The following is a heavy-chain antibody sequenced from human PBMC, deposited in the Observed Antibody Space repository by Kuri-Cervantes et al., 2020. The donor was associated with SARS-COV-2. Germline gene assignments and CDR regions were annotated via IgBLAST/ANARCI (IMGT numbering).Heavy chain of an antibody. CDR3: ARQMMSSITIFGVVITRNWLDP. V-gene: IGHV4-34*01. Sequence: GSLRLSCAVYGGSFSGYYWSWIRQPPGKGLEWIGEINHSGSTNYNPSLKSRVTISVDTSKNQFSLKLSSVTAADTAVYYCARQMMSSITIFGVVITRNWLDPWGQGTLVTVSS. D-gene: IGHD3-3*01. J-gene: IGHJ5*02. CDR1: GGSFSGYY. CDR2: INHSGST.